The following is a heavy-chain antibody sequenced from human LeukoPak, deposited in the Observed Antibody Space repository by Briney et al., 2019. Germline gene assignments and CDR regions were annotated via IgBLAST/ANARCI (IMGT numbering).Heavy chain of an antibody. CDR3: ARDSPPASTPYIAVAGMHYYGMDV. V-gene: IGHV1-18*01. J-gene: IGHJ6*02. CDR1: GYTFTSYG. CDR2: ISAYNGNT. Sequence: ASVKVSCKASGYTFTSYGISWVRQAPGQGLEWMGWISAYNGNTNYAQKLQGRVTMTTDTSTSTAYMELRSLRSDDTAVYYCARDSPPASTPYIAVAGMHYYGMDVWGQGTTVTVSS. D-gene: IGHD6-19*01.